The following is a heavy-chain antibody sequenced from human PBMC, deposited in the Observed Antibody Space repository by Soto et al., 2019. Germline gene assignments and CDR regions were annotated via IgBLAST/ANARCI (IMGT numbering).Heavy chain of an antibody. CDR2: IIPIFGTA. D-gene: IGHD5-12*01. J-gene: IGHJ6*02. CDR3: ARALEMATQNGMDV. V-gene: IGHV1-69*13. Sequence: ASVKVSCKASGGTFSSYAISWVRQAPGQGLEWMGGIIPIFGTANYAQKFQGRVTITADESTSTAYMELSSLRSEDTAVYYCARALEMATQNGMDVWGQGTTVTVSS. CDR1: GGTFSSYA.